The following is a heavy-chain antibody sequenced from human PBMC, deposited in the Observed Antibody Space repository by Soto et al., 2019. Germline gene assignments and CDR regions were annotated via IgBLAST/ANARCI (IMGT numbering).Heavy chain of an antibody. J-gene: IGHJ4*02. CDR1: GFSFSTYA. Sequence: VESGGGVVQPGRSLRLSCAASGFSFSTYAMHWVRQAPGKGLEWMAVIPDDGDKIHYADSVKGRFTISRDNSKNTLYLQIYSLRVEDTAVYYCVRGTCYDCWNIDYWGQGVLVTVSS. CDR2: IPDDGDKI. V-gene: IGHV3-30-3*01. CDR3: VRGTCYDCWNIDY. D-gene: IGHD2-21*02.